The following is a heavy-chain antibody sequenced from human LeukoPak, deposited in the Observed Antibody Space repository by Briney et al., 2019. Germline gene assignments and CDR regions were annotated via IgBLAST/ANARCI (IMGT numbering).Heavy chain of an antibody. CDR1: GGSISSDY. V-gene: IGHV4-59*01. D-gene: IGHD2-8*01. CDR3: ARVGAKVYASDYYYYMDV. Sequence: SETLSLTCTVSGGSISSDYGSWIRQPPGRGLEWIGYIYYSGSTNYNPSLKSRVTISVDTSKNQFSLKLSSVTAADTAVYYCARVGAKVYASDYYYYMDVWGKGTTVTVSS. J-gene: IGHJ6*03. CDR2: IYYSGST.